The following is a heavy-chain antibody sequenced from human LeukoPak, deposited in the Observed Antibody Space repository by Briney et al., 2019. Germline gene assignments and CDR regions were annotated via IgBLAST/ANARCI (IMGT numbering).Heavy chain of an antibody. D-gene: IGHD2-21*02. CDR2: IHPGDSDT. CDR3: ARHLRALTATYHFDY. CDR1: GYIFTSDW. J-gene: IGHJ4*02. V-gene: IGHV5-51*01. Sequence: GESLQISCKVSGYIFTSDWIGWVRQVPGKGLEWMGIIHPGDSDTRYSPSFQGQVTFSADKSISTAYLQWSSLKASDTAIYYCARHLRALTATYHFDYWGQGTLVTVSS.